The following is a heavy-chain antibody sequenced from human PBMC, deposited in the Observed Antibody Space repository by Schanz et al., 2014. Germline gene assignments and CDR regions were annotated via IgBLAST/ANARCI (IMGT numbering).Heavy chain of an antibody. Sequence: VQLLESGGGLVQPGGSLRLSCAAPGFTLSNYAMHWVRQTPGKGLEYVSAISHDGYSTYYADSVKGRFTISRDNSKNTLYLQMNSLRAEDTAVYYCAKGRFGELSAFDIWGQGTMVTVSS. J-gene: IGHJ3*02. CDR1: GFTLSNYA. D-gene: IGHD3-10*01. CDR2: ISHDGYST. V-gene: IGHV3-64*04. CDR3: AKGRFGELSAFDI.